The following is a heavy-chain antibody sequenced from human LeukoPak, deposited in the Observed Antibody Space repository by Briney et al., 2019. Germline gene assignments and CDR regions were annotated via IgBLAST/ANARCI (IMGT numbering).Heavy chain of an antibody. CDR3: ARVSGLNYYYYGMDV. Sequence: SETLSLTCAVYGGSFSGYYWSWIRQPPGKGLEWIGEINHSGSTNYNPSLKSRVTISVDKSKNQFSLKLSSVTAADTAVYYCARVSGLNYYYYGMDVWGQGTTVTVSS. CDR2: INHSGST. V-gene: IGHV4-34*01. D-gene: IGHD3-10*01. J-gene: IGHJ6*02. CDR1: GGSFSGYY.